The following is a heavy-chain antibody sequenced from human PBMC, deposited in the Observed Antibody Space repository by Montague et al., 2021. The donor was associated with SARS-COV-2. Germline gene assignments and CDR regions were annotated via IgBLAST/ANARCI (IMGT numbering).Heavy chain of an antibody. CDR3: ARAGSLGNFDY. Sequence: CAISGDSVARNSAAWNWARQSPSIGLEWLGMTYYRSKWYNDYAVSVKSRVTINPDTSKNQFSLQLNSVTPEDSAVYYCARAGSLGNFDYWGQGTLVTVSS. D-gene: IGHD3-10*01. CDR1: GDSVARNSAA. J-gene: IGHJ4*02. V-gene: IGHV6-1*01. CDR2: TYYRSKWYN.